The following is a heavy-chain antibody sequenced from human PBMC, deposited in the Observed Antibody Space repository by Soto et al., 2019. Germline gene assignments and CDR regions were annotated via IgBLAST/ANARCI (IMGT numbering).Heavy chain of an antibody. CDR3: ARAVTP. Sequence: QVQLQESGPGLVKPSQTLSLTCTVSGGSISSGGYYWSWIRQHPGKGLEWIGYIYYSGSTYYNPSLQSRGTTAVDASKTQFSLKLSCVTAANTAAYYCARAVTPWGQGTLVTVSS. CDR2: IYYSGST. V-gene: IGHV4-31*03. D-gene: IGHD3-10*01. J-gene: IGHJ5*02. CDR1: GGSISSGGYY.